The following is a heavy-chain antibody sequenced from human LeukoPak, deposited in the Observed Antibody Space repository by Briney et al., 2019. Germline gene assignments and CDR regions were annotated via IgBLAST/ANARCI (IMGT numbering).Heavy chain of an antibody. Sequence: GGSLRLSCAASGFTFSSYGMHWVRQAPGKGLEWVAVIWYDGSNKYYADSVKGRFTISRDNSKNTLYLQMNSLRAEDTAVYYCARGVVYPTWSGPHWSDYWGQGTLVTVSS. D-gene: IGHD3-3*01. J-gene: IGHJ4*02. CDR2: IWYDGSNK. CDR1: GFTFSSYG. V-gene: IGHV3-33*01. CDR3: ARGVVYPTWSGPHWSDY.